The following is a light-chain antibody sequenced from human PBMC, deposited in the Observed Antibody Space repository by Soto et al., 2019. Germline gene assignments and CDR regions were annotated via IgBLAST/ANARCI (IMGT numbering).Light chain of an antibody. Sequence: EIVLTQSPATLSLSPGERATLSCRASQSVSSYLAWYQQKPGQAPRLLIYGASSRATGIPDRFSGSGSGTDFTLTISRLEPEDFATYYCQQDLRPPLTFGPGTKVDI. CDR3: QQDLRPPLT. V-gene: IGKV3-11*01. CDR2: GAS. J-gene: IGKJ3*01. CDR1: QSVSSY.